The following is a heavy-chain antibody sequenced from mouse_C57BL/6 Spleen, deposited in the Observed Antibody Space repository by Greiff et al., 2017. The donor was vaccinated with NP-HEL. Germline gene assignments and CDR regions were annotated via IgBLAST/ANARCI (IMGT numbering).Heavy chain of an antibody. D-gene: IGHD2-4*01. V-gene: IGHV3-6*01. CDR3: AREDDYVAY. CDR2: ISYDGSN. J-gene: IGHJ3*01. CDR1: GYSITSGYY. Sequence: EVKLVESGPGLVKPSQSLSLTCSVTGYSITSGYYWNWIRQFPGNKLEWMGYISYDGSNNYNPSLKNRISITRDTSKNQFFLKLNSVTTEDTATYYCAREDDYVAYWGQGTLVTVSA.